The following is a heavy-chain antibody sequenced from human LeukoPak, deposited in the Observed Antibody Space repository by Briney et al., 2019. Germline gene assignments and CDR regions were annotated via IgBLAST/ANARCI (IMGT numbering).Heavy chain of an antibody. CDR1: GFTFSSYA. CDR3: ARVRYYSSFDY. D-gene: IGHD4-11*01. CDR2: ISYDGINK. Sequence: PGGSLRLSCAASGFTFSSYAMHWVRQAPGKGLEWVAVISYDGINKYYADSVKGRFTISRDNAKNSLYLQMNSLRAEDTAVYYCARVRYYSSFDYWGQGTLVTVSS. J-gene: IGHJ4*02. V-gene: IGHV3-30-3*01.